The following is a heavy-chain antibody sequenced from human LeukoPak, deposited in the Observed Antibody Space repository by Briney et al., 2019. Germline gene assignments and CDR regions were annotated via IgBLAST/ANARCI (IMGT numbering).Heavy chain of an antibody. J-gene: IGHJ5*01. D-gene: IGHD6-19*01. V-gene: IGHV4-4*07. Sequence: PSETLSLTCTVSGDSISSYYWSWIRQPAGKGLEWIGRISSSGSTNYNPSLKSRVTISVDASKNQFSLKLRSVTAADTAVYFCASSSGWLDFWGQGTLVTVSS. CDR3: ASSSGWLDF. CDR1: GDSISSYY. CDR2: ISSSGST.